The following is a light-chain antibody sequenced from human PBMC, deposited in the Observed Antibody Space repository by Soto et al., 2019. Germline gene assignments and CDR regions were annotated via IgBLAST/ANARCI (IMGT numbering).Light chain of an antibody. CDR1: SSDVGGYNY. J-gene: IGLJ1*01. V-gene: IGLV2-8*01. CDR2: EVS. Sequence: LTQPPSASGSPGQSVTISCTGTSSDVGGYNYVSWYQQHPGKPPKLMIYEVSKRPSGVPDRFSGSKSGNTASLTVSGLQADDEADYYCTSYAGSNNLVFGTGTKVTVL. CDR3: TSYAGSNNLV.